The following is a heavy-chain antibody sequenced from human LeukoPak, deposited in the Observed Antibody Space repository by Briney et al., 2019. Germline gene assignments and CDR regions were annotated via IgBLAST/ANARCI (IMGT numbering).Heavy chain of an antibody. CDR2: INHSGST. CDR1: GGSFSGYY. Sequence: PSETLSLTCAVYGGSFSGYYWSWLRQPPGKGLEWIGEINHSGSTNYNPSLKSRVTISVDTSKNQFSLKLSSVTAADTAVYFCARGPTISETGYFDYWGQGTLVTVSS. CDR3: ARGPTISETGYFDY. J-gene: IGHJ4*03. V-gene: IGHV4-34*01. D-gene: IGHD1-1*01.